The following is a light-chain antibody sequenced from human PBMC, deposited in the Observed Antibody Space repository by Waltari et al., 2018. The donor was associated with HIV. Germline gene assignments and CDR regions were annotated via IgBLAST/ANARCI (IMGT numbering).Light chain of an antibody. CDR1: QTLLYSSNNKNY. J-gene: IGKJ4*01. CDR2: WAS. CDR3: QQYYRTPLT. V-gene: IGKV4-1*01. Sequence: DILMTQSPVSLAVSLGARATINCKSRQTLLYSSNNKNYLAWYQHKPGQPPKLLIYWASTRQSGVPDRFSGSGSETNFTLTINKLQSEDVATYYCQQYYRTPLTFGGGTKVGLK.